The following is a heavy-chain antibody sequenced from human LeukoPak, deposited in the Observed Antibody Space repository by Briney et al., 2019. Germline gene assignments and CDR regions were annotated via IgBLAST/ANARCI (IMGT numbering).Heavy chain of an antibody. CDR2: INPNSGGT. CDR1: GYTFTGYY. Sequence: GASVKVSCKASGYTFTGYYMHWVRQAPGQGLEWMGWINPNSGGTNYAQKFQGRVTMTRDTSISTAYMELSRLRSDDTAVYYCARDWAATGYCSGGSCYIADYWGQGTLVTVSS. D-gene: IGHD2-15*01. V-gene: IGHV1-2*02. J-gene: IGHJ4*02. CDR3: ARDWAATGYCSGGSCYIADY.